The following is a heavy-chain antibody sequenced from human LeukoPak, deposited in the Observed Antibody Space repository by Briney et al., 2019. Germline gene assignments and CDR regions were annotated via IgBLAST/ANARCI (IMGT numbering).Heavy chain of an antibody. CDR3: AKFLGATVSHWYFDL. Sequence: QSGGSLRLSCAASGFTFSSYAMSWVRQAPGKGLEWVSAISGSGGSTYYADSVKGRFTISRDNSKNTLYLQMNSLRAEDTAVYYCAKFLGATVSHWYFDLWGRGTLVTVSS. V-gene: IGHV3-23*01. J-gene: IGHJ2*01. CDR2: ISGSGGST. D-gene: IGHD1-26*01. CDR1: GFTFSSYA.